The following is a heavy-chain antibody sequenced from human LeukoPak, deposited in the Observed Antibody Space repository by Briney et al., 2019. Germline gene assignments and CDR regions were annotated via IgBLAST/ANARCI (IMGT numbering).Heavy chain of an antibody. Sequence: ESGPTLLKPTQTLTLTCTFSGFALTTSGVGVGWTRQPPGKALEWLALIYWDDDKRYSPSLKSRLNITKDTSKNQVVLTMTNMDPVDTAIYYCARITIFEQIFDYWGQGTLVTVSS. CDR2: IYWDDDK. D-gene: IGHD3-9*01. J-gene: IGHJ4*02. CDR1: GFALTTSGVG. V-gene: IGHV2-5*02. CDR3: ARITIFEQIFDY.